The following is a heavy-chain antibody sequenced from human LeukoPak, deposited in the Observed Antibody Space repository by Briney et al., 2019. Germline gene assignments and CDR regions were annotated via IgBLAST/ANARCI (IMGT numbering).Heavy chain of an antibody. V-gene: IGHV4-59*01. Sequence: SETLSLTCTVSGGSISSYYWSWIRQPPGKGLEWIGYIYYSGSTNYNPSLKSQVTISVDTSKNQFSLRLSSVTAADTAVYYCARAELSGYSSSWHAGYWGQGTLVTVSS. CDR1: GGSISSYY. D-gene: IGHD6-13*01. CDR2: IYYSGST. CDR3: ARAELSGYSSSWHAGY. J-gene: IGHJ4*02.